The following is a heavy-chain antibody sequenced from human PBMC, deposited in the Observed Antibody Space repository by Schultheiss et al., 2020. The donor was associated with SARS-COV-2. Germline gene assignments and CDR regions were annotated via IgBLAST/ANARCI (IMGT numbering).Heavy chain of an antibody. D-gene: IGHD6-19*01. CDR3: ARAPSGWFDNWFDP. CDR1: GYTLTELS. Sequence: ASVKVSCKVSGYTLTELSMHWVRQAPGKGLEWMGGFDPEDGETIYAQKFQGRVTMTEDTSTDTAYMELRSLRSDDTAVYYCARAPSGWFDNWFDPWGQGTLVTVSS. J-gene: IGHJ5*02. V-gene: IGHV1-24*01. CDR2: FDPEDGET.